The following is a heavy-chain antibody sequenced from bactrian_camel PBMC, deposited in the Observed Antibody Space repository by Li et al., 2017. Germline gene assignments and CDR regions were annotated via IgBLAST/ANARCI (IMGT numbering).Heavy chain of an antibody. D-gene: IGHD6*01. J-gene: IGHJ4*01. CDR1: VSTFSDWW. CDR2: ITNNNVA. Sequence: DVQLVESGGGLVQPGGSLRLSCSASVSTFSDWWIGWVRQAPEKGLEWVTGITNNNVAFYASSVKGRSTISRDNAKNTVNLQLNSLRIEDTAMYYCAVYGNGWWFSLFGQGTQVTVS. V-gene: IGHV3S10*01.